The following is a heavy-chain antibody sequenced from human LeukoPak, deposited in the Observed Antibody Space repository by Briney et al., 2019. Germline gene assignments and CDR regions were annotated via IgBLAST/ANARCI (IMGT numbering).Heavy chain of an antibody. D-gene: IGHD2-2*01. Sequence: ASVKVSCKASGYTFTSYGISWVRQAPGQGLEWMGWISAYNGNTNYAQKLQGRVTMTTDTSTSTAYMELRSLRSDDTAVYYCARDWRGEDIVVVPAAPGLYYFDYWGQGTLVTVSS. J-gene: IGHJ4*02. CDR2: ISAYNGNT. CDR3: ARDWRGEDIVVVPAAPGLYYFDY. CDR1: GYTFTSYG. V-gene: IGHV1-18*01.